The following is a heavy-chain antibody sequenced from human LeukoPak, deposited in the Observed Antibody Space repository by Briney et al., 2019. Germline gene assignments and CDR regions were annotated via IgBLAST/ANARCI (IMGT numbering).Heavy chain of an antibody. V-gene: IGHV3-74*01. Sequence: GGSLRLSCAVSGLTLSEYWMHWVRQDAGKGLVWVAGISKDGGSTDYADFVKGRCTISRDNAKNMLYLQMNSLTVDDTAVYYCTSGIGIYDYWGLGAQVTVSS. CDR3: TSGIGIYDY. D-gene: IGHD1-26*01. CDR1: GLTLSEYW. J-gene: IGHJ4*02. CDR2: ISKDGGST.